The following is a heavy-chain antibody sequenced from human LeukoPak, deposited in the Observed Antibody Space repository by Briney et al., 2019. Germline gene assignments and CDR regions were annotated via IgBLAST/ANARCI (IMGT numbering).Heavy chain of an antibody. CDR2: IRPSGGST. V-gene: IGHV1-46*01. Sequence: ASVKVSCKASGYNFTSYYMHWVRQAPGQGLEWMGIIRPSGGSTSYAQKFQGRFIMTRDTPTTTVYMELSSLRSEDTAVYYCAREWAHGTYFDDWXXGTXVTVSS. CDR3: AREWAHGTYFDD. D-gene: IGHD6-13*01. CDR1: GYNFTSYY. J-gene: IGHJ4*02.